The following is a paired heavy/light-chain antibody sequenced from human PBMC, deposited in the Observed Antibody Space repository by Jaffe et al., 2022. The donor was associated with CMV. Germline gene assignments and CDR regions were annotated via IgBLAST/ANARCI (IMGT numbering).Heavy chain of an antibody. V-gene: IGHV4-31*03. Sequence: QVQLQESGPGLVKPSQTLSLTCTVSGGSISSGGYYWSWIRQHPGKGLEWIGYIYYTGRTYYNPSLKSRLTISVDTSKNQFSLKLSSVTAADTAVYYCARGRFFMVRGVPNYFDPWGQGTLVTVSS. CDR1: GGSISSGGYY. D-gene: IGHD3-10*01. J-gene: IGHJ5*02. CDR2: IYYTGRT. CDR3: ARGRFFMVRGVPNYFDP.
Light chain of an antibody. Sequence: DIQMTQSPSSLSASVGDRVTITCQASQDISNYLNWYQQKPGKAPKLLIYDASNLETGVPSRFSGSGSGTDFTFTISSLQPEDIAIYYCQQYDNLPSLTFGGGTKVEIK. V-gene: IGKV1-33*01. J-gene: IGKJ4*01. CDR3: QQYDNLPSLT. CDR2: DAS. CDR1: QDISNY.